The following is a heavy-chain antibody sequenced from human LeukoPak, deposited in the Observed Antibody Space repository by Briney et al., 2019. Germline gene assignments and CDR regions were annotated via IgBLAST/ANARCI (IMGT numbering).Heavy chain of an antibody. V-gene: IGHV3-23*01. Sequence: QSGGSLRLSCAASGFTFSSYAMSWVRQAPGKGLEWVSAISGSGGSTYYADSVKGRFTISRDNSKNTLYLQMNSLRAEDTAVYYCAKEFWADGDYGYYYYGMDVWGQGTTVTVSS. CDR2: ISGSGGST. J-gene: IGHJ6*02. D-gene: IGHD2-21*01. CDR1: GFTFSSYA. CDR3: AKEFWADGDYGYYYYGMDV.